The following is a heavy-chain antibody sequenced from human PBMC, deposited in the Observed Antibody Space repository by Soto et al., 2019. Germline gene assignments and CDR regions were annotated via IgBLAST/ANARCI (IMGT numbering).Heavy chain of an antibody. D-gene: IGHD5-12*01. CDR2: IYYSGST. Sequence: SETLSLTCTVSGGSISSGDYYWSWIRQPPGKGLEWIGYIYYSGSTYYNPSLKSRVTISVDTSKNQFSLKLSSVTAADTAVYYCARLSYSGYVLNYGMDVWGQGTTVTVSS. V-gene: IGHV4-30-4*01. J-gene: IGHJ6*02. CDR1: GGSISSGDYY. CDR3: ARLSYSGYVLNYGMDV.